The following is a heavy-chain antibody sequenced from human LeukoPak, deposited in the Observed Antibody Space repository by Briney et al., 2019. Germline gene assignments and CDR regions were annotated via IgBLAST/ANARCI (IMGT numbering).Heavy chain of an antibody. CDR2: INPSGGST. V-gene: IGHV1-46*01. J-gene: IGHJ4*02. CDR1: GYTFTSYG. Sequence: ASVKVSCKASGYTFTSYGISWVRQAPGQGLEWMGIINPSGGSTSYAQKFQGRVTMTRDTSTSTVYMELSSLRSEDTAVYYCARDFGSGWYWYWGQGTLVTVSS. D-gene: IGHD6-19*01. CDR3: ARDFGSGWYWY.